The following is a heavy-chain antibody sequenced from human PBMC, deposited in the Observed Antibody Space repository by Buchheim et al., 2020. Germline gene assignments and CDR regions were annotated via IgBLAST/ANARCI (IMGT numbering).Heavy chain of an antibody. CDR3: ARDTSVSANYYFDY. J-gene: IGHJ4*02. Sequence: QVQLVESGGGVVQPGRSLTLSCATSTFFNNYAMHWARQAPGKGLEWVAVVSNDGRDKHHADSVKGRFLISRDNSRNTIFLQMNSLRTEDTAVYYCARDTSVSANYYFDYWGQGTL. V-gene: IGHV3-30*04. CDR1: TFFNNYA. CDR2: VSNDGRDK. D-gene: IGHD5/OR15-5a*01.